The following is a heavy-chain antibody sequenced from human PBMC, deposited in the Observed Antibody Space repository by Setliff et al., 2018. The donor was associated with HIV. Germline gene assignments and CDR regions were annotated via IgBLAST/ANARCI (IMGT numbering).Heavy chain of an antibody. V-gene: IGHV4-4*07. CDR1: DSGTYY. J-gene: IGHJ2*01. CDR2: VSSRGDT. CDR3: ARGSRSYWYFDL. Sequence: SETLSLTCTVSDSGTYYWSWIRQPAGKGLEWIGRVSSRGDTNYNPSLKSRVTMSVDTSKNQFSLKLSSVTAADTAVYYCARGSRSYWYFDLWGRGTLVTVSS. D-gene: IGHD2-2*01.